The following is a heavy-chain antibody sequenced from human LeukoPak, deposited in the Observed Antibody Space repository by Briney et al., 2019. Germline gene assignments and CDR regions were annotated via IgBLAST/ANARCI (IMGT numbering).Heavy chain of an antibody. CDR1: GFTFSTYV. J-gene: IGHJ4*02. V-gene: IGHV3-30*14. CDR2: ISYDGSNK. D-gene: IGHD3-22*01. CDR3: ARDNSGYPALGH. Sequence: GGSLRLSCAASGFTFSTYVIHWVRQAPGKGLEWVAVISYDGSNKYYADSVKGRFTVSRDSSRNTLYLQMNTLRAEDTAVYYCARDNSGYPALGHWGQGTLVTVSS.